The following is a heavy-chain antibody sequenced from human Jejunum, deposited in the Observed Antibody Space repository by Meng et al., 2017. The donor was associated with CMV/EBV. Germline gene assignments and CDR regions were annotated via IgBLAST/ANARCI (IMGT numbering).Heavy chain of an antibody. V-gene: IGHV4-39*07. CDR3: ARDNVSTSTNRLDS. J-gene: IGHJ5*01. D-gene: IGHD1-14*01. CDR2: IFYRGYT. CDR1: GCSDGTSEYG. Sequence: GCSDGTSEYGWDWVRQSPGKGLEWIGNIFYRGYTAYNPSLKSRVAMSMDTSKNQVFLSLDSVTAADTAIYYCARDNVSTSTNRLDSWGQGILVTVSS.